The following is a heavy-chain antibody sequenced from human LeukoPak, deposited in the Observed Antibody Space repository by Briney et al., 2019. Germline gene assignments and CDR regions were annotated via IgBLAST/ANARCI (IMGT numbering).Heavy chain of an antibody. CDR3: ARDEMGSSGWYPHYYYYMDV. D-gene: IGHD6-19*01. J-gene: IGHJ6*03. V-gene: IGHV4-4*07. Sequence: PSETLSLTCTVSGGSISSYYWSWIRQPAGKGLEWIGRIYTSGSTNYNPSLKSRVTISVDKSKNQFSLKLSSVTAADTALYYCARDEMGSSGWYPHYYYYMDVWGKGTTVTVSS. CDR1: GGSISSYY. CDR2: IYTSGST.